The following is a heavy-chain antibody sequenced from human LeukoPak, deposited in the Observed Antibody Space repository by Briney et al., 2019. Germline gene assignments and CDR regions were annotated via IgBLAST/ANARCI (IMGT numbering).Heavy chain of an antibody. CDR1: GFTFTSYA. D-gene: IGHD4-17*01. CDR2: ISFDERNR. Sequence: GGSLRLSCAASGFTFTSYAMHWVRQAPGKGLEWVAVISFDERNRYYTDSVKGRFTISRDNSKNTMYLQINSLRTEDTAVYYCARPHSDYGGIDYWGQGTLVTVSS. J-gene: IGHJ4*02. CDR3: ARPHSDYGGIDY. V-gene: IGHV3-30*04.